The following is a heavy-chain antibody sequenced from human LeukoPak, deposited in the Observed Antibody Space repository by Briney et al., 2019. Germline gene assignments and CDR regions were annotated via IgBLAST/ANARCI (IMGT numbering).Heavy chain of an antibody. Sequence: PGGSLRLSCAASGCTFSNYWLHWVRQPTGKGLVWVGRINSDGISTSYPHSVRGGFTISRENAKNTPYLQVNSLRAEDTAVYYCARDGNYYDSSGPADYWGQGTLVTVSS. V-gene: IGHV3-74*01. CDR2: INSDGIST. J-gene: IGHJ4*02. CDR1: GCTFSNYW. CDR3: ARDGNYYDSSGPADY. D-gene: IGHD3-22*01.